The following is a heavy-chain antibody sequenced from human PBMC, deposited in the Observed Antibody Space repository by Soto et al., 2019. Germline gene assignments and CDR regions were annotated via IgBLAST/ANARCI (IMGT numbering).Heavy chain of an antibody. V-gene: IGHV4-34*01. CDR1: GGSFSDYF. J-gene: IGHJ4*02. CDR2: INHSGST. D-gene: IGHD3-10*01. CDR3: ARILSSGSYFPFDY. Sequence: SDTLSLTCAFYGGSFSDYFWSWVRQPPGKGLEWIGEINHSGSTNYNPSLKSRVAISVDTSKNQFSLRLSSVTAADTAMYYCARILSSGSYFPFDYWGQGTVVT.